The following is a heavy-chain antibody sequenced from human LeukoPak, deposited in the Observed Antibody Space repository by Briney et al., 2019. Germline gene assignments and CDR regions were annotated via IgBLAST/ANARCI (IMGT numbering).Heavy chain of an antibody. CDR3: ARVGSGSYYNVLKDY. CDR1: GYTFTSYG. V-gene: IGHV1-18*01. J-gene: IGHJ4*02. CDR2: ISAYNGNT. Sequence: ASVKVSCKASGYTFTSYGISWVRQAPRQGLEWMGWISAYNGNTNYAQKLQGRVTMTTDTSTSTAYMELRSLRSDDTAVYYCARVGSGSYYNVLKDYWGQGTLVTVSS. D-gene: IGHD3-10*01.